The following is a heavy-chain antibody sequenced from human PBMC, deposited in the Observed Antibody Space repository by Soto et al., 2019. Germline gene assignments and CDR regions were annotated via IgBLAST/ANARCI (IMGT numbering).Heavy chain of an antibody. CDR3: AREANCGSDCYSPAEYSQH. V-gene: IGHV1-18*04. CDR1: GYTFSNYG. CDR2: ISAYNGKT. J-gene: IGHJ1*01. D-gene: IGHD2-21*02. Sequence: QVQLVQSGAEVKKPGASVKVSCKASGYTFSNYGISWVRQAPGQGLEWMGWISAYNGKTYDAERLQARVTMTTDTSTSTAYMELRSLRSDDTAVYYCAREANCGSDCYSPAEYSQHWGQGTLVTVSS.